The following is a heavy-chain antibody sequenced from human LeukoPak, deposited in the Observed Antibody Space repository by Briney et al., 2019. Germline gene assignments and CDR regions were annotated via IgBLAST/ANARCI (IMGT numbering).Heavy chain of an antibody. CDR3: ARDGRGLGFYYYYMDV. CDR1: GASISSGSSY. Sequence: SETLSLTCTVSGASISSGSSYWSWIRQPAGEGLEWIGRIHNSGGTIYNPSLNSRVTISVDTSKNQVSLMLSSVTAADTAVYYCARDGRGLGFYYYYMDVWGKGTTVTVSS. V-gene: IGHV4-61*02. CDR2: IHNSGGT. J-gene: IGHJ6*03.